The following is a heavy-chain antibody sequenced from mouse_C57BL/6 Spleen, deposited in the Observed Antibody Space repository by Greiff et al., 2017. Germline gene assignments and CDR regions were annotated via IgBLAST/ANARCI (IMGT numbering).Heavy chain of an antibody. J-gene: IGHJ1*03. V-gene: IGHV1-15*01. Sequence: QVQLKESGAELVRPGASVTLSCKASGYTFTDYEMHWVKQTPVHGLEWIGAIDPETGGTAYNQKFKGKAILTADKSSSTAYMELRSLTSEDSAVYYCTKNDGYYRRYFDVWGTGTTVTVSS. CDR3: TKNDGYYRRYFDV. CDR1: GYTFTDYE. CDR2: IDPETGGT. D-gene: IGHD2-3*01.